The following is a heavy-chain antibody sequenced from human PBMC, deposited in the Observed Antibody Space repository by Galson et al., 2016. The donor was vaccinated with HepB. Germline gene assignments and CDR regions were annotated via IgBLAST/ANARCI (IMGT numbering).Heavy chain of an antibody. Sequence: QSGAEVKKPGESLKISCKGSGYSFASYWIGWVRQMPGKGLEYMGIPFPGSSDPPYSPSFQGQVTISVDKSISTAYLQWSSLEASDTAMYYCTRLRFFSAANYFYGMDVWGQGTTVTVSS. CDR3: TRLRFFSAANYFYGMDV. CDR2: PFPGSSDP. V-gene: IGHV5-51*01. J-gene: IGHJ6*02. D-gene: IGHD3-10*01. CDR1: GYSFASYW.